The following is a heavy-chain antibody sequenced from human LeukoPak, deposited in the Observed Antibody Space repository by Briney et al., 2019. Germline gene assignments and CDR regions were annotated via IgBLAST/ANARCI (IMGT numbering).Heavy chain of an antibody. J-gene: IGHJ4*02. CDR2: IYYSGST. D-gene: IGHD5-12*01. Sequence: SETLSLTCTVSGVPISSSSYYWGWIRQPPGKGLEWIGSIYYSGSTYYNPSLKSRVTISVDTSKNQFSLKLSSVTAADTAVYYCARHPGGYDHAIDYWGQGTLVTVSS. CDR1: GVPISSSSYY. V-gene: IGHV4-39*01. CDR3: ARHPGGYDHAIDY.